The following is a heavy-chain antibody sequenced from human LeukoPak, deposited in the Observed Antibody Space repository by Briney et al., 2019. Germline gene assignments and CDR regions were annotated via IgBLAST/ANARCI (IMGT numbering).Heavy chain of an antibody. CDR3: AHYYDSSGYYYYYYGMDV. CDR2: ISGSGGST. CDR1: GFTFSSYA. D-gene: IGHD3-22*01. J-gene: IGHJ6*02. V-gene: IGHV3-23*01. Sequence: PGGSLRLSCAASGFTFSSYAMSWVRQAPGKGLEWVSAISGSGGSTYYADSVKGRFTISRDNSKNTLYLQMNGLRAEDTAVYYCAHYYDSSGYYYYYYGMDVWGQGTTVTVSS.